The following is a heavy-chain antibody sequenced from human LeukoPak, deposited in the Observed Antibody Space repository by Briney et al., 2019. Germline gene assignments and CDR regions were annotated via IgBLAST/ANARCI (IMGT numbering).Heavy chain of an antibody. V-gene: IGHV1-18*01. D-gene: IGHD5-18*01. Sequence: GASVKVSCKASGYTFTSYGISWVRQAPGQGLEWMGWISAYNGNTNYAQKLQGRVTMTTDTSTSTAYMELRSLRSDDTAVYYCARAPDTAMVLYFDYWGQGTLVTVSS. CDR2: ISAYNGNT. J-gene: IGHJ4*02. CDR1: GYTFTSYG. CDR3: ARAPDTAMVLYFDY.